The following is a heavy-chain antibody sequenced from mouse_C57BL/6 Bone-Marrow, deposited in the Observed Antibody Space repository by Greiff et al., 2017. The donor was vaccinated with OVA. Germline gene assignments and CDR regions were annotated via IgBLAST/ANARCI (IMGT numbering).Heavy chain of an antibody. D-gene: IGHD2-5*01. Sequence: QVQLQQPGAELVKPGASVKLSCKASGYTFTSYWMHWVKQRPGRGLEWIGRIGPNSGGTKYNEKFKSKATLTVDKPSSTAYMQLSSLTSEDSAVYYCARREAYYSNFDYWGQGTTLTVSS. J-gene: IGHJ2*01. CDR2: IGPNSGGT. CDR3: ARREAYYSNFDY. V-gene: IGHV1-72*01. CDR1: GYTFTSYW.